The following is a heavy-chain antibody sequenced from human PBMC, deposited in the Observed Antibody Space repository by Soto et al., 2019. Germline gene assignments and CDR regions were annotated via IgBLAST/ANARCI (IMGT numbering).Heavy chain of an antibody. CDR1: GYTFTGYY. D-gene: IGHD6-13*01. CDR3: ARDARGAAAGKGAYYYYYMDV. J-gene: IGHJ6*03. Sequence: GASVKVSCKASGYTFTGYYMHCVRQAPGQGLEWMGWINPNSGGTNYAQKFQGWVTMTRDTSISTAYMELSGLRSDDTAVYYCARDARGAAAGKGAYYYYYMDVWGKGTTVTVSS. V-gene: IGHV1-2*04. CDR2: INPNSGGT.